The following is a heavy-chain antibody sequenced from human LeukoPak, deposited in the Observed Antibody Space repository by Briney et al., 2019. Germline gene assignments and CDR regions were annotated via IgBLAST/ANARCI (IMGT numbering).Heavy chain of an antibody. Sequence: SETLSLTCTVSGGSMTSYYWSWIRQPPGKGLEWIGYIYYSGSTKYNSSLKSRVTISVDTSKNQFSLKLSSVTAADTAVYYCAREFVFSGSTWSSKFDPWGQGTLVTVSS. CDR1: GGSMTSYY. CDR3: AREFVFSGSTWSSKFDP. J-gene: IGHJ5*02. V-gene: IGHV4-59*01. D-gene: IGHD6-6*01. CDR2: IYYSGST.